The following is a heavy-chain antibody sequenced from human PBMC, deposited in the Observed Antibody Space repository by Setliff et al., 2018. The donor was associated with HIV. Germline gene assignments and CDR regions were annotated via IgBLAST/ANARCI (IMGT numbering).Heavy chain of an antibody. CDR3: AKPTPGLYPRSFDV. CDR2: VGVGGYDT. J-gene: IGHJ3*01. V-gene: IGHV3-23*01. Sequence: GESLKISCAAYGFAFSTFDMNWVRQAQGKGPEWVAAVGVGGYDTFYTDSVRGRFAVSRDDPNNRLNLEMTALRDDDTAIYYCAKPTPGLYPRSFDVWGQGTMVTVSS. CDR1: GFAFSTFD. D-gene: IGHD1-1*01.